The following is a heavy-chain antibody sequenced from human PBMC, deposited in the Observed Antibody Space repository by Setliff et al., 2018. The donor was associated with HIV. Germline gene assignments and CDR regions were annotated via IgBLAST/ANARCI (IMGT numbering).Heavy chain of an antibody. CDR1: GGSIKSSSYY. J-gene: IGHJ4*02. D-gene: IGHD3-22*01. CDR2: IYYSGNT. CDR3: ARIATYYDTSGYLIPYYFDY. Sequence: SETLSLTCTVSGGSIKSSSYYWGWIRQPPGKGLEWIGSIYYSGNTYYNPSLKSRVTISTDTSRNQFPLKLSSVPAADTAMYYCARIATYYDTSGYLIPYYFDYWGQGTLVTVSS. V-gene: IGHV4-39*06.